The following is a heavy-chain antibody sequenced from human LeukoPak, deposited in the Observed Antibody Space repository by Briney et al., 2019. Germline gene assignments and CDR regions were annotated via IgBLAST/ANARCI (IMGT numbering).Heavy chain of an antibody. Sequence: ASVRVSCKASGYAFSGYYIHWVRQAPGQGLEWMGWINPNSGGTNYAQSFHGRVTMTRDTSLSTAYMELSRLRSDDTAVYFCARGRAYSESYLDSWGQGTLVTVSS. V-gene: IGHV1-2*02. J-gene: IGHJ4*02. CDR3: ARGRAYSESYLDS. CDR2: INPNSGGT. CDR1: GYAFSGYY. D-gene: IGHD1-26*01.